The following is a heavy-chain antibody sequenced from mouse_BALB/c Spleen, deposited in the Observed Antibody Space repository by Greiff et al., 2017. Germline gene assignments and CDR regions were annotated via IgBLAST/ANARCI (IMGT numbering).Heavy chain of an antibody. V-gene: IGHV1-14*01. J-gene: IGHJ4*01. CDR3: ARSYYDYLYYNAMDY. CDR1: GFTFTSYV. CDR2: INPYNDGT. D-gene: IGHD2-4*01. Sequence: EVQLQQSGPELVKPGASVKMSCKASGFTFTSYVMHWVKQKPGQGLEWIGYINPYNDGTKYNEKFKGKATLTSDKSSSTTYMELSSLTSEDSAVYYCARSYYDYLYYNAMDYWGQGTSVTVSS.